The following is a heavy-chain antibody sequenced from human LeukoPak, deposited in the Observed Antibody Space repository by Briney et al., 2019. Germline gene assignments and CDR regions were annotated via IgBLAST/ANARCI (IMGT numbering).Heavy chain of an antibody. Sequence: GGSLRLSCAASGFTFSSYAMSWVRQAPGKGLEWVSAISGSGGSTYYADSVKGRFTISRDNAKNSLYLQMNSLRAEDTALYYCAKSHEMGRWLDYFDYWGQGTLVTVSS. CDR3: AKSHEMGRWLDYFDY. CDR2: ISGSGGST. V-gene: IGHV3-23*01. J-gene: IGHJ4*02. D-gene: IGHD3-10*01. CDR1: GFTFSSYA.